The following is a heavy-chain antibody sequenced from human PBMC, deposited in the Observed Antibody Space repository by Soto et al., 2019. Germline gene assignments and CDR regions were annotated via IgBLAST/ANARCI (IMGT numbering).Heavy chain of an antibody. V-gene: IGHV3-7*01. CDR1: GFTFSNYW. Sequence: PGGSLRLSCAASGFTFSNYWMNWVRQAAGKGLEWVANIKQDGSDQHYVDSVKGRFTISRDNVDNSLYLQMSSLRAEDSAMYYCVRGLIFEESMYRPFDYWGRGTLVTVSS. CDR2: IKQDGSDQ. CDR3: VRGLIFEESMYRPFDY. D-gene: IGHD3-3*01. J-gene: IGHJ4*02.